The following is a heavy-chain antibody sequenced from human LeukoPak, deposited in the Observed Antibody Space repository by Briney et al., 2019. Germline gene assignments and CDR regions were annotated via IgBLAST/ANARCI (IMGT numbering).Heavy chain of an antibody. CDR1: GFTFCIYA. D-gene: IGHD5-12*01. CDR3: GKYLQPSGFPYALDT. CDR2: ISGSSHIT. V-gene: IGHV3-23*01. Sequence: GGSLRLSCSASGFTFCIYAVVWVRQGPVGGLEWVASISGSSHITTYTDSLKGRFTISRDNSKNTLYLQINSLRDDDTALYYCGKYLQPSGFPYALDTWGQGTMVTVSS. J-gene: IGHJ3*02.